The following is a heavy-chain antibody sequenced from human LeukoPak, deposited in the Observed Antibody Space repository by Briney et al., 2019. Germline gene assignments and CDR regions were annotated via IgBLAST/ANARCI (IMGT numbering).Heavy chain of an antibody. CDR2: ISYDGSNK. V-gene: IGHV3-30*18. CDR3: AKAGYSYGRAIYCTNGVCSGDYFDY. J-gene: IGHJ4*02. CDR1: GFTFSSYG. D-gene: IGHD2-8*01. Sequence: GGSLRLSCAASGFTFSSYGMHWVRQAPGKGLEWVAVISYDGSNKYYADSVKGRFTISRDNSKNTLYLQMNSLRADDTAVYYCAKAGYSYGRAIYCTNGVCSGDYFDYWGQGTLVTVSS.